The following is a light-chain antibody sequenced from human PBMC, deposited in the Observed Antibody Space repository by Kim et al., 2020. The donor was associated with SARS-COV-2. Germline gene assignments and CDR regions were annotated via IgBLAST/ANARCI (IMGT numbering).Light chain of an antibody. CDR2: GAS. CDR1: QSVSSSY. V-gene: IGKV3-20*01. J-gene: IGKJ5*01. Sequence: SPGERAILSCRASQSVSSSYLAWYQHKPGQSPRLLIHGASSRATGVPDRFRGGGSGTDFTLTITRLEPEDFAVYYCQQYGWSPTTFGQGTRLEIK. CDR3: QQYGWSPTT.